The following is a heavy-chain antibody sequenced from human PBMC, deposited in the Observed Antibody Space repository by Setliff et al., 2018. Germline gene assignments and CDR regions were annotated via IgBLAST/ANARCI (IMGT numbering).Heavy chain of an antibody. CDR3: ARDGSYYDRGGNRTWFFDL. CDR2: IYTSGST. D-gene: IGHD3-22*01. J-gene: IGHJ2*01. CDR1: GGSISSYY. V-gene: IGHV4-4*07. Sequence: ASETLSLTCTVSGGSISSYYWSWIRQPAGKGLEWIGRIYTSGSTNYNPSLKSRVTMSVDTSKNQFSLNLKSVTAADTAVYFCARDGSYYDRGGNRTWFFDLWGRGTLVTVSS.